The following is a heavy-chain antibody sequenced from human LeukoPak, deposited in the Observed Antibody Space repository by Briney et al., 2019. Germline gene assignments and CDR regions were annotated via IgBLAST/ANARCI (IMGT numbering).Heavy chain of an antibody. Sequence: GGSLRLSCAASGFTLSDYWMNWVRQAPGKALEWVANINLHGSVKLHVDSVEGRFTISRDNAKNSLFLQMTSLKVEDTAVYYCAAWGLYSYWGQGTLVTVSS. CDR2: INLHGSVK. V-gene: IGHV3-7*01. D-gene: IGHD4-11*01. CDR3: AAWGLYSY. J-gene: IGHJ4*02. CDR1: GFTLSDYW.